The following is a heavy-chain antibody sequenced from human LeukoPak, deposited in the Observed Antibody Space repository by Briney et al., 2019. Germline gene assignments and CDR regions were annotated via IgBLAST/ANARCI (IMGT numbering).Heavy chain of an antibody. D-gene: IGHD3-22*01. J-gene: IGHJ4*02. Sequence: QPGGSLRFSCAASGFTFSNYAMHWVRQAPGKGLGWVAVTSYDGSNKYYADSVKSRFTISRDNSKNTLYLQMNSLRAEDTAVYYCASDQDSSGSFDYWGQGTLVTVSS. CDR2: TSYDGSNK. CDR1: GFTFSNYA. V-gene: IGHV3-30*04. CDR3: ASDQDSSGSFDY.